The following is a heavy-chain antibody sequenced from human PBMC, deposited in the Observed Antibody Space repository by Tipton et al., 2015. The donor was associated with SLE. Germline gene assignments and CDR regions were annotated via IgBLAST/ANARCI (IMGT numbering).Heavy chain of an antibody. V-gene: IGHV5-51*03. Sequence: QLVQSGAEVKKPGESLKISCKGSGYTFTSYWIGWVRQMPGKGLEWMGIIYPGDSHTTYSPSFQGQVTISADKSISTAYLQWSSLKASDTAMYYCARRGGEPRHYDYYGMDVWGQGTTVTVSS. D-gene: IGHD3-16*01. CDR1: GYTFTSYW. J-gene: IGHJ6*02. CDR3: ARRGGEPRHYDYYGMDV. CDR2: IYPGDSHT.